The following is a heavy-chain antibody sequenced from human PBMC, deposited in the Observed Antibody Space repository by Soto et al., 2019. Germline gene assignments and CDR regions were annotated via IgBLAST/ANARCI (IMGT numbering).Heavy chain of an antibody. J-gene: IGHJ6*03. CDR3: ARAFWSGYYDYYYYMDV. CDR2: IYHSGST. D-gene: IGHD3-3*01. CDR1: SGSISSSNW. V-gene: IGHV4-4*02. Sequence: QVQLQESGPGLVKPSGTLSLTCAVSSGSISSSNWWSWVRQPPGKGLEWIGEIYHSGSTNYNPSLKSRVTISVDKSKNQFSLKLSSVTAADTAVYYCARAFWSGYYDYYYYMDVWGKGTTVTVSS.